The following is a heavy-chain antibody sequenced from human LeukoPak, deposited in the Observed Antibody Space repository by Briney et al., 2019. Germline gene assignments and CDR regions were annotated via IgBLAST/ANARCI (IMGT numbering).Heavy chain of an antibody. V-gene: IGHV3-23*01. Sequence: GGSLRLSCAASGFTFSSYAMSWVRQAPGKGLEWVSAISGSGGSTYYADSVKGRFTISRDNSKNTLYLQMNSLRAEDTAVYYCAKGGRVYYDSSGYMNYYYYGMDVWGQGATVTVSS. CDR1: GFTFSSYA. D-gene: IGHD3-22*01. CDR3: AKGGRVYYDSSGYMNYYYYGMDV. J-gene: IGHJ6*02. CDR2: ISGSGGST.